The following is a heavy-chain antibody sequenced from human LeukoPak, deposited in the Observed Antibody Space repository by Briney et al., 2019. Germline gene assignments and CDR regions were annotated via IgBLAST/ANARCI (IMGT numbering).Heavy chain of an antibody. D-gene: IGHD2/OR15-2a*01. J-gene: IGHJ4*02. CDR2: INPNSGGT. CDR3: ARSTSIGPFDY. V-gene: IGHV1-2*04. CDR1: GYTFTGYY. Sequence: ASVKVSCKASGYTFTGYYMHWVRQAPGQGLEWMGWINPNSGGTNYAQEFHGWVTMARDTSISTAYMELSRLRSDDTAVYYCARSTSIGPFDYWGQGTLVTVSS.